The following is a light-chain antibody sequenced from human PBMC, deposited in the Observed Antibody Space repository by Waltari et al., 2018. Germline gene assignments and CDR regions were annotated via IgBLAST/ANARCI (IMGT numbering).Light chain of an antibody. V-gene: IGLV3-21*04. CDR1: TIGTYS. CDR2: YDR. Sequence: SYVVTQPPSVSVAPGETATIPCGGATIGTYSVHWYQQKAGQAPVLVIFYDRDRPSGIPDRFSGSNSGNTATLTISRVEAGDEARYYCHVWHPHVDPGVFGTGTEVTVL. J-gene: IGLJ1*01. CDR3: HVWHPHVDPGV.